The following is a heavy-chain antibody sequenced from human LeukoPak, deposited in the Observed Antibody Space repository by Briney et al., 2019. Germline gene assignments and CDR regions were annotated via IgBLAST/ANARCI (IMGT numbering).Heavy chain of an antibody. Sequence: GGSLRLSCAASGFTFDDYAMHWVRRAPGKGLEWVSGISWNSGSIGYADSVKGRFTISRDNSKNTLYLQMNSLRAEDTAVYYCAKPAKTDYADYWGQGTLVTVSS. CDR2: ISWNSGSI. CDR3: AKPAKTDYADY. D-gene: IGHD1-14*01. J-gene: IGHJ4*02. V-gene: IGHV3-9*01. CDR1: GFTFDDYA.